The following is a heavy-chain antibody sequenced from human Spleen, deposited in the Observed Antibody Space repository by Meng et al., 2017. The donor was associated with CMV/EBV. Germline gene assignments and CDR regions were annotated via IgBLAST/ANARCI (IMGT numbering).Heavy chain of an antibody. D-gene: IGHD2-2*01. V-gene: IGHV1-18*01. Sequence: ASVKVSCKASGYIFTSYGISWVRQAPGQGLEWMGWINHHNGNINYAQNFQGRVTMTTDTSTSTAYMELRSLRSDDTAVYYCARESQLLALGWGAFDIWDQGTVVTVSS. CDR3: ARESQLLALGWGAFDI. CDR2: INHHNGNI. J-gene: IGHJ3*02. CDR1: GYIFTSYG.